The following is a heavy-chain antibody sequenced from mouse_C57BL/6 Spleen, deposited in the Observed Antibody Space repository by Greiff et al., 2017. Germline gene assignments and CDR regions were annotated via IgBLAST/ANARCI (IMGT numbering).Heavy chain of an antibody. CDR3: ARCSSGDIDY. CDR2: RSYDGSN. V-gene: IGHV3-6*01. D-gene: IGHD3-2*02. J-gene: IGHJ2*02. CDR1: GYSITSCYF. Sequence: VQLQQSGPGLVKPSQSLTLSCSVSGYSITSCYFWNCIRLLPGNKLGLMGYRSYDGSNNYNPSLKNRISITRDTSKNQFFLKLNSVTTEDTATYYCARCSSGDIDYWGQGTSLTVSS.